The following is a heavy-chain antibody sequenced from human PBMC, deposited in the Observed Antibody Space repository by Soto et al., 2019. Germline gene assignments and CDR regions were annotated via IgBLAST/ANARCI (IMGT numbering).Heavy chain of an antibody. CDR1: GFSLSSSGVG. D-gene: IGHD1-26*01. CDR2: IYWDDDK. CDR3: AHRALYSGSYWDGGYFDS. J-gene: IGHJ4*03. V-gene: IGHV2-5*02. Sequence: QITLRESGPTRVRPTQPLTLTCSFSGFSLSSSGVGVGWIRQPPGRAPEWLVIIYWDDDKRYSPSLKTRLTITKDXXKXQVXLTMTNMDPADTGTYYCAHRALYSGSYWDGGYFDSWGQGTPVTVSS.